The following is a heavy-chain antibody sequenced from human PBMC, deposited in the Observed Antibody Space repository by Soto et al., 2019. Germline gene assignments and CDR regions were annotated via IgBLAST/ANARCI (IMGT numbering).Heavy chain of an antibody. CDR2: IYYSGST. CDR3: ARLEFPYSRIAAAGSFDY. J-gene: IGHJ4*02. Sequence: SETLSLTCTVSGGSISSYYWSWIRQPPGKGLEWIGYIYYSGSTNYNPSLKSRVTISVDTSKNQFSLKLSSVTAADTAVYYCARLEFPYSRIAAAGSFDYWGQGTLVTVSS. V-gene: IGHV4-59*08. D-gene: IGHD6-13*01. CDR1: GGSISSYY.